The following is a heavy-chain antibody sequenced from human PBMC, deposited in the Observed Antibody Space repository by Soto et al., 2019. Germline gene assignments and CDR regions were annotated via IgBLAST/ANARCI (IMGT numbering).Heavy chain of an antibody. CDR3: AHRSGRGDYGYYMDV. CDR2: IYWDDDK. Sequence: QITLKESGPTLVKPTQTLTLTCTFSGFSLNTSGVGVGWIRQPPGKALEWLAIIYWDDDKRYSPSLKSRLTITKDTSKIQVVLTMTNMDPVDTATYYCAHRSGRGDYGYYMDVWGKGTTVTVSS. D-gene: IGHD4-17*01. V-gene: IGHV2-5*02. J-gene: IGHJ6*03. CDR1: GFSLNTSGVG.